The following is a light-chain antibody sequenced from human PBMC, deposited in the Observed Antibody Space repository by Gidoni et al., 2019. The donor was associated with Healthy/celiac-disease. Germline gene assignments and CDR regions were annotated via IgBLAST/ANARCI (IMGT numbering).Light chain of an antibody. V-gene: IGKV1-33*01. CDR3: QQYDNLPIT. J-gene: IGKJ5*01. Sequence: DIQMTQSPSSLSASVGDRVNITCQASQDISNYLNWYQHKPGKAPKLLIYDASNLETGVPSRFSGSGSGTDFTFTISSLQPEDIATYYCQQYDNLPITFGQGTRLEIK. CDR1: QDISNY. CDR2: DAS.